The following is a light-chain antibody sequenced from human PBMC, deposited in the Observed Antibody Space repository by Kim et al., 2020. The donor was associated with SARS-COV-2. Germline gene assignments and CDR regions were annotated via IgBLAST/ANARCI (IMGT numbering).Light chain of an antibody. V-gene: IGKV1-5*03. CDR3: QQYNTYPYT. CDR1: QTINSF. J-gene: IGKJ2*01. Sequence: DIQMTQTPSTLSASVGDRVTITCRASQTINSFLAWYQQKPGTAPKLLIYTTSNLQNGVPSRFSGSGSGTEFTLTINSLQPDDFATYYCQQYNTYPYTFGQGTKVDI. CDR2: TTS.